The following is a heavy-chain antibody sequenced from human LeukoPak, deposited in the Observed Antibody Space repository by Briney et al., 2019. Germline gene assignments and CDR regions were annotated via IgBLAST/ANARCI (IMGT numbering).Heavy chain of an antibody. CDR3: AKGQELDDGVFDS. V-gene: IGHV3-23*01. J-gene: IGHJ4*02. CDR1: GFTFSSIA. D-gene: IGHD1-1*01. Sequence: GGSLRLSCAASGFTFSSIAMTCVRQAPGKGLEWVSTIRSNGDTAYNADSVKGRFTISRDNSKNTLYLQMNSLRVEDTAIYYCAKGQELDDGVFDSWGQGTLVTVSS. CDR2: IRSNGDTA.